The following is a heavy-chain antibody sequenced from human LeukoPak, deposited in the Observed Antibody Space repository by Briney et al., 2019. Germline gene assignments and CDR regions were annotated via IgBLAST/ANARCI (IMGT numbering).Heavy chain of an antibody. Sequence: SVKVSCKASGGTFSSYAISWVRQAPGQGLEWMGGIIPIFGTANYARKFQGRVTITADESTSIAYMELSSLRSEDTAVYYCARYEQQLARGYYGMDVWGQGTTVTVSS. D-gene: IGHD6-13*01. CDR2: IIPIFGTA. J-gene: IGHJ6*02. V-gene: IGHV1-69*01. CDR1: GGTFSSYA. CDR3: ARYEQQLARGYYGMDV.